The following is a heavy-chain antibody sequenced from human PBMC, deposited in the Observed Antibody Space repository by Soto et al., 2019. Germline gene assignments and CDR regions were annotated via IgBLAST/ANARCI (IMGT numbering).Heavy chain of an antibody. J-gene: IGHJ4*02. CDR1: GYTLTSYG. CDR2: ISAYNGNT. CDR3: ARVSGWDISIAAPVDY. V-gene: IGHV1-18*01. D-gene: IGHD6-6*01. Sequence: ASVKGSCKASGYTLTSYGISWVRQAPGQGLEWMGWISAYNGNTNYAQKLQGRVTMTTDTSTSTAYMELRSLRSDDTAVYYCARVSGWDISIAAPVDYWGQGTLVTVSS.